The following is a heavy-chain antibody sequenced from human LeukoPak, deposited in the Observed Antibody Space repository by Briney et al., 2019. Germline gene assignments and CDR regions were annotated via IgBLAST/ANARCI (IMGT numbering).Heavy chain of an antibody. V-gene: IGHV3-15*07. CDR2: IKSKTDGGTT. CDR1: GFTFGNAW. J-gene: IGHJ4*02. D-gene: IGHD3-22*01. CDR3: TTHRHYYDSSGYFY. Sequence: GGSLRLSCAASGFTFGNAWMNWVRQAPGKELEWVGRIKSKTDGGTTDYAAPVKGRFTISRDDSKNTLYLQMNSLKTEDTAVYYCTTHRHYYDSSGYFYWGQGTLVTVSS.